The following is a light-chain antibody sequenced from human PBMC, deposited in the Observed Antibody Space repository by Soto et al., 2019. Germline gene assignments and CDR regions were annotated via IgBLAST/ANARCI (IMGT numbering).Light chain of an antibody. CDR1: QGVSASH. CDR3: QQYGNSPRT. V-gene: IGKV3-20*01. J-gene: IGKJ1*01. Sequence: EVVLTQSRCTLSLSPGEKAILSCRASQGVSASHLAWYQQKPGQAPRLLIYGASSRATGIPERFSGSGSGTDITLTISRLEPEDFAVYYCQQYGNSPRTFGQGTKVEIK. CDR2: GAS.